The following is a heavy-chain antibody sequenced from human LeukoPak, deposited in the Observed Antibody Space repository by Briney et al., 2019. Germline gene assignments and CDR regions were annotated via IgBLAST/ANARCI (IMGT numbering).Heavy chain of an antibody. D-gene: IGHD5-18*01. CDR3: ARDLLSGYSYGYDYNWFDP. J-gene: IGHJ5*02. Sequence: GRSLRLSCAASGFTFSSYAMHWVRQAPGKGLEWVAVISYGGSNKYYADSVKGRFTISRDNSKNTLYLQMNSLRAEDTAVYYCARDLLSGYSYGYDYNWFDPWGQGTLVTVSS. V-gene: IGHV3-30-3*01. CDR1: GFTFSSYA. CDR2: ISYGGSNK.